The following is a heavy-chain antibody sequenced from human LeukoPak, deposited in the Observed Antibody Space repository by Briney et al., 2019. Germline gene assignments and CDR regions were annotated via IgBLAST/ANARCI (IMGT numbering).Heavy chain of an antibody. CDR2: IIPILDVA. V-gene: IGHV1-69*04. Sequence: SVKVSCKASGGTFSNYAISWVRQAPGQGLEWMGRIIPILDVANYAQKFQGRVTITADKSTSTAYMELSSLRSDDTAVYYCARPASEMATIYDNWSDPWGQGTLVTVSS. J-gene: IGHJ5*02. D-gene: IGHD5-24*01. CDR1: GGTFSNYA. CDR3: ARPASEMATIYDNWSDP.